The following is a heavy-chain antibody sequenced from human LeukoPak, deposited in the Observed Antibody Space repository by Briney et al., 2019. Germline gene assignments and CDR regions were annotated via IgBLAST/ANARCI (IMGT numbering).Heavy chain of an antibody. D-gene: IGHD1-26*01. J-gene: IGHJ5*02. CDR2: IYTSGST. Sequence: SETLSLTCTVSGGSISSYCWSWIRQPAGKGLEWIGRIYTSGSTNYNPSLKSRVTMSVDTSKNQFSLKLSSVTAADTAVYYCARDGWGSLPNWFDPWGQGTLVTVSS. V-gene: IGHV4-4*07. CDR1: GGSISSYC. CDR3: ARDGWGSLPNWFDP.